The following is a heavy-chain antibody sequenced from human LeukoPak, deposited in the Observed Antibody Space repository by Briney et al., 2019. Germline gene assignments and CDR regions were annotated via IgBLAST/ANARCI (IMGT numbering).Heavy chain of an antibody. J-gene: IGHJ4*02. Sequence: GGSLRLSCAASGFTFSSYAMSWVRHAPGKGLEWVSAISGSGGSTYYAESVKGRFTISRDNAKNTLYLQMNSLRDEDTAVYYCARDWFHAIDYWGQGTLVTVSS. V-gene: IGHV3-23*01. CDR2: ISGSGGST. CDR1: GFTFSSYA. CDR3: ARDWFHAIDY. D-gene: IGHD2/OR15-2a*01.